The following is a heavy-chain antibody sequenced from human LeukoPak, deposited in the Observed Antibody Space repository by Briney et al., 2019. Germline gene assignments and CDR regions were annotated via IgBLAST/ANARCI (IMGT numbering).Heavy chain of an antibody. CDR1: GFSFINAW. V-gene: IGHV3-15*01. CDR2: IKGKSDGGTI. Sequence: PGGSLRLSCAASGFSFINAWMSWVRQAPGRGLEWVGRIKGKSDGGTIDYTAPVTGRFTISRDDSKNTLYLQMNSLKIEDTAVYYCICESEPLWGQGTLVTVSS. CDR3: ICESEPL. J-gene: IGHJ4*02.